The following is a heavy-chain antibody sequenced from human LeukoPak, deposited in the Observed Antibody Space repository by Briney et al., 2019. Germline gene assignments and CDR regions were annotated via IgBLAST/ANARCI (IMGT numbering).Heavy chain of an antibody. CDR2: IKQDGSVE. D-gene: IGHD6-19*01. Sequence: GGSLRLSCSASGFTFENYWMSWVRQAPGKGPEWVANIKQDGSVEHYLDSVKGRFTISRDNAKNSLYLHMNILRAEDTAVYYCATTVAGYPDDYFDFWGQGILVTVSS. V-gene: IGHV3-7*01. CDR1: GFTFENYW. J-gene: IGHJ4*02. CDR3: ATTVAGYPDDYFDF.